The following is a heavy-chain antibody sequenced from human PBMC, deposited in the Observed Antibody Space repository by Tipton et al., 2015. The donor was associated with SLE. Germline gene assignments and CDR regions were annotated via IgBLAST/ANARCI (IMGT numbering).Heavy chain of an antibody. CDR2: IYFFGNT. CDR1: GGPISSSNVY. Sequence: TLSLTCTVSGGPISSSNVYWGWIRQPPGKGLEWIGNIYFFGNTYYNPSLKSRVAVSLDTSKKQFSLKLNSVTAADTAVYYCVRGHPHIVVVIGGGWFDPWGQGTLVTVSS. V-gene: IGHV4-39*07. D-gene: IGHD2-21*01. CDR3: VRGHPHIVVVIGGGWFDP. J-gene: IGHJ5*02.